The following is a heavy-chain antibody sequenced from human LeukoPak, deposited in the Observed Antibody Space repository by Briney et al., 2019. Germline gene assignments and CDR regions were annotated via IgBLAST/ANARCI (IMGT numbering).Heavy chain of an antibody. CDR2: IYHSGST. CDR3: ARYGSSSLRAGYYYYMDV. D-gene: IGHD6-6*01. V-gene: IGHV4-38-2*02. CDR1: GGSISSYY. J-gene: IGHJ6*03. Sequence: PSETLSLTCTVSGGSISSYYWGWIRQPPGKGLEWIGSIYHSGSTYYNPSLKSRVTISVDTSKNQFSLKLSSVTAADTAVYYCARYGSSSLRAGYYYYMDVWGKGTTVTVSS.